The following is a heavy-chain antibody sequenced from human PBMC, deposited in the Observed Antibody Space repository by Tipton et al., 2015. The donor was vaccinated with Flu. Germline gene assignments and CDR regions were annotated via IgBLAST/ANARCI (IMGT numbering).Heavy chain of an antibody. V-gene: IGHV5-51*01. Sequence: QLVQSGAEVKKPGESLKISCKGSGYSFTSYWIGWVRQMPGKGLEWMGIIYPGDSDTRYSPSFQGQVTISANKSISTAYLQWSSLKASDTAMYYWAVRGFEDYYDSRDAFDNWGQGTMVTVSS. J-gene: IGHJ3*02. CDR3: AVRGFEDYYDSRDAFDN. D-gene: IGHD3-22*01. CDR2: IYPGDSDT. CDR1: GYSFTSYW.